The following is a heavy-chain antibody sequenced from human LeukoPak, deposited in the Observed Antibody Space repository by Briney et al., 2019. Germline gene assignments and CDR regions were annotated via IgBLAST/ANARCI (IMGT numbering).Heavy chain of an antibody. CDR3: ATLSTSYFDSSGYYSTFLDY. CDR2: FDPEDGET. Sequence: ASVKVSCKASGYTFTGYYMHWVRQAPGQGLEWMGGFDPEDGETIYAQKFQGRVTMTEDTSTDTAYMELSTLRSEDTAVYYCATLSTSYFDSSGYYSTFLDYWGQGTLVTVSS. J-gene: IGHJ4*02. CDR1: GYTFTGYY. V-gene: IGHV1-24*01. D-gene: IGHD3-22*01.